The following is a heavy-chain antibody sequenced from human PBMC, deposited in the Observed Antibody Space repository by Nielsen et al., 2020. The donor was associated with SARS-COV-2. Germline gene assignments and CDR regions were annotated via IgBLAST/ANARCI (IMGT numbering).Heavy chain of an antibody. V-gene: IGHV1-2*06. D-gene: IGHD5-24*01. CDR3: APTRIRDGYNYPFDY. CDR2: ISPNSGGT. CDR1: GGTFSSYA. J-gene: IGHJ4*02. Sequence: ASVKVSCKASGGTFSSYAINWVRQAPGQGLEWMGRISPNSGGTSYAQKFQGRVTMTRDTSITTAYMEVSRLQFDDTAVYYCAPTRIRDGYNYPFDYWGQGTLVTVSS.